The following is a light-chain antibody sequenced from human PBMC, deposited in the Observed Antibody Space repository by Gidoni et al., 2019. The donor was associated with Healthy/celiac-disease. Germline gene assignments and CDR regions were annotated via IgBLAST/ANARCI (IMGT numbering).Light chain of an antibody. CDR2: DAS. CDR3: QQRSTWPPFT. J-gene: IGKJ4*01. V-gene: IGKV3-11*01. CDR1: QSVSSY. Sequence: EIVLTQSPATLSLSPGERATLSCRASQSVSSYLAWYQQKPGQAPRLLIYDASNRATGIPARFSGSGSGTDFTLTISSLEPEDFAVYCCQQRSTWPPFTFGGGTKVEIK.